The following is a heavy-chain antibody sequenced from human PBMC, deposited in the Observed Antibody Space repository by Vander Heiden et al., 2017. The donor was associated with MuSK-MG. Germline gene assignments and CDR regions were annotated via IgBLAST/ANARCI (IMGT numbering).Heavy chain of an antibody. V-gene: IGHV4-61*02. J-gene: IGHJ4*02. CDR1: GGSISSGSYY. D-gene: IGHD4-17*01. CDR3: ARAYGDYVSGWVDY. CDR2: IYTSGST. Sequence: QVQLQESGPGLVKPSQTLSLTCTVSGGSISSGSYYWSWIRQPAGKGLEWIGRIYTSGSTNYNPPLKSRVTMSVDTSKNQFPLKLSSVTAADTAVYYCARAYGDYVSGWVDYWGQGTLVTVSS.